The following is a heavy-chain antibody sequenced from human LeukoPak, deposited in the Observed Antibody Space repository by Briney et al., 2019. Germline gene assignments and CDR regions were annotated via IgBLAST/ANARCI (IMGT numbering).Heavy chain of an antibody. CDR2: TSGSGGST. D-gene: IGHD3-22*01. CDR3: AKDDHYDTLVWFDY. CDR1: GFTFSSYA. V-gene: IGHV3-23*01. Sequence: PGGSLRLSCAASGFTFSSYAMSWVRQAPGKGLEWVSATSGSGGSTYYADSVKGRFTISRDNSKNMLYLQMNSLRAEDTAVYYCAKDDHYDTLVWFDYWGQGTLVTVSS. J-gene: IGHJ4*02.